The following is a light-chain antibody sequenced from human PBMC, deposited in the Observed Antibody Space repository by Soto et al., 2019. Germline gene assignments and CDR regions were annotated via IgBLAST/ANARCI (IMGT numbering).Light chain of an antibody. Sequence: QSVLTQPASVSGSPGQSVTISCTGTSSEVGSYNLVSWYQQHPGKAPKFMIYEVSERPAGVSNRFSGSKSGNTASLTISGLQAEDEADYYCCSFARSRILFGTGTKVTVL. CDR3: CSFARSRIL. J-gene: IGLJ1*01. CDR1: SSEVGSYNL. V-gene: IGLV2-23*02. CDR2: EVS.